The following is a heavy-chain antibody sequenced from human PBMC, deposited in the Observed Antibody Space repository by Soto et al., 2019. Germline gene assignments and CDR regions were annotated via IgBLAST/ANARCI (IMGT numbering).Heavy chain of an antibody. V-gene: IGHV1-69*13. CDR3: ARTDYDFWSGYPHNRYYYYGIEV. D-gene: IGHD3-3*01. J-gene: IGHJ6*02. Sequence: GASVKVCCKARRGTFSSYAISCARQATGQGLEWMGGIIPIFGTANYAQKFQGRVTITADESTSTAYMELSSLRSEDTAVYYCARTDYDFWSGYPHNRYYYYGIEVWGQGTTVTLSS. CDR2: IIPIFGTA. CDR1: RGTFSSYA.